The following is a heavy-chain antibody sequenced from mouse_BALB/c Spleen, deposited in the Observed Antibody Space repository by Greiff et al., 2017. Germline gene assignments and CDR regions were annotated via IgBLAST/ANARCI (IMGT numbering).Heavy chain of an antibody. J-gene: IGHJ2*01. V-gene: IGHV1-7*01. Sequence: QVQLQQSGAELAKPGASVKMSCKASGYTFTSYWMHWIKQRPGQGLEWIGYINPSTGYTEYNQKFKDKATLTADKSSSTAYMQLSSLTSEDSAVYYCARSYGNYRFDYWGQGTTLTVSS. CDR1: GYTFTSYW. D-gene: IGHD2-1*01. CDR2: INPSTGYT. CDR3: ARSYGNYRFDY.